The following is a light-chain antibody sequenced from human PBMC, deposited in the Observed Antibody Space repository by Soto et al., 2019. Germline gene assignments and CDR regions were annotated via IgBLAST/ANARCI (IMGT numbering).Light chain of an antibody. V-gene: IGKV1-5*01. J-gene: IGKJ1*01. CDR2: DAS. Sequence: DIQLTQSPPTLSASVGDRVTITCRASQTISTWMAWYQQKPGKAPNLLIYDASSLEGGVPSRFSGSGSGTEFTLTISSLQPDDFATYYCQHYNTYSSTFGQGTKVDIK. CDR1: QTISTW. CDR3: QHYNTYSST.